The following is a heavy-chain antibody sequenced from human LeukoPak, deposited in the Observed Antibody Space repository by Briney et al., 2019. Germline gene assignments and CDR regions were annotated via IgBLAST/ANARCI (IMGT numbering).Heavy chain of an antibody. V-gene: IGHV1-24*01. CDR1: GYXLTELS. J-gene: IGHJ5*02. CDR2: FDPEDGET. D-gene: IGHD5-24*01. CDR3: ATSGWASQNWFDP. Sequence: ASVKVSCKVSGYXLTELSIHWVRQAPGKGLEWLGGFDPEDGETIYAQKFQGRVTMTEDTSTDTAYMELSSLRSEDTAVYYCATSGWASQNWFDPWGQGTLVTVSS.